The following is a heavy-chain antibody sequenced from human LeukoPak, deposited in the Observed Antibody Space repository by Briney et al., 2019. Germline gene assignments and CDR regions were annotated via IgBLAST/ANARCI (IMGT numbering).Heavy chain of an antibody. D-gene: IGHD6-19*01. CDR1: GGSISSFH. Sequence: PSETLSLTCTVSGGSISSFHWSWIRQPPGKGLEWIGYIYYSGNTNYNPSLKNRVTISVDTSKNQFSLKLSSVTAADTAVYYCAKLRTKIAVAVMECDYWGQGTLVTVSS. J-gene: IGHJ4*02. CDR3: AKLRTKIAVAVMECDY. CDR2: IYYSGNT. V-gene: IGHV4-59*01.